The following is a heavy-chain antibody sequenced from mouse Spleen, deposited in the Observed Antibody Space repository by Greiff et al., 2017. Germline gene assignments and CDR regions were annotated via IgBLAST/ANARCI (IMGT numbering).Heavy chain of an antibody. V-gene: IGHV1-7*01. CDR3: ARGFSHYYYDGSYVYFDY. J-gene: IGHJ2*01. D-gene: IGHD1-1*01. Sequence: QVHVKQSGAELAKPGASVKLSCKASGYTFTSYWMHWVKQRPGQGLEWIGYINPSSGYTKYNQKFKDKATLTADKSSSTAYMQLSSLTYEDSAVYYCARGFSHYYYDGSYVYFDYWGQGTTLTVSS. CDR1: GYTFTSYW. CDR2: INPSSGYT.